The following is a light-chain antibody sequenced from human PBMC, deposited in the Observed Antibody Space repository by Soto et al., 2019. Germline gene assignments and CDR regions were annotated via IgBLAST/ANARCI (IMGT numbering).Light chain of an antibody. Sequence: DIQMTQSPSSLSASIGERVTITCQASHDISNHLNWYQHKPGKAPKLLIYGASTLETGVPSRFSGSGSETDFTFAISNFQYEEAETDCCQYYDIPPPFTFGQGTRLEI. CDR2: GAS. CDR3: QYYDIPPPFT. V-gene: IGKV1-33*01. CDR1: HDISNH. J-gene: IGKJ5*01.